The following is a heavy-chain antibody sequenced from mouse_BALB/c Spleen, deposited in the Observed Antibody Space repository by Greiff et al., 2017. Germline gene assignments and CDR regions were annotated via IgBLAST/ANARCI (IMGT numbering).Heavy chain of an antibody. CDR1: GYAFTNYL. Sequence: QVQLKESGAELVRPGTSVKVSCKASGYAFTNYLIEWVKQRPGQGLEWIGVINPGSGGTNYNEKFKGKATLTADKSSSTAYMQLSSLTSDDSAVYFCAREMITTRAYWGQGTLVTVSA. V-gene: IGHV1-54*01. J-gene: IGHJ3*01. D-gene: IGHD2-4*01. CDR2: INPGSGGT. CDR3: AREMITTRAY.